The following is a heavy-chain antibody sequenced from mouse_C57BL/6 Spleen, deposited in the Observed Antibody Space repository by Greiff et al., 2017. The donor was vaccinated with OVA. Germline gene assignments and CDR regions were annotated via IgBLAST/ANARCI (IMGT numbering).Heavy chain of an antibody. Sequence: EVKLQESGPGLVKPSQSLSLTCSVTGYSINSGYYWNWIRQFPGNKLEWMGYISYDGSNKYNPSLKNRISITRDTSKNQFFLMLNSVTAEDTATYYCASDRFAYWGQGTLVTVSA. J-gene: IGHJ3*01. CDR2: ISYDGSN. CDR3: ASDRFAY. CDR1: GYSINSGYY. V-gene: IGHV3-6*01.